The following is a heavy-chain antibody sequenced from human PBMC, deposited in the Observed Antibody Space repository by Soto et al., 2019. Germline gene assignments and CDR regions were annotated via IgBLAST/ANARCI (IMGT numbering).Heavy chain of an antibody. CDR3: GRGPRGVYGNDY. J-gene: IGHJ4*02. CDR2: INMDGSST. V-gene: IGHV3-74*01. D-gene: IGHD2-8*02. CDR1: GFTFSNDW. Sequence: EVQLVESGGGLVQPGGSLRLSCAASGFTFSNDWMHWVRQAAGKGLVWVSRINMDGSSTNYADSVKGRFTISRDNAKNTLYLQMNSVRVDDTAIYCCGRGPRGVYGNDYWGQGALVTVAS.